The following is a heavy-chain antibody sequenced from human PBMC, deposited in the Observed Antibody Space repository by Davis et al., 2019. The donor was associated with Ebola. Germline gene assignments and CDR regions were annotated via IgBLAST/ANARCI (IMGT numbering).Heavy chain of an antibody. Sequence: SVKVSCKASGGTFSSYAISWVRQARGQGLEWMGGIIPIFGTANYAQKFQGRVTITADESTSTAYMELSSLRSEDTAVYYCARDSRYCSGGSCYTFDYWGQGTLVTVSS. CDR3: ARDSRYCSGGSCYTFDY. CDR2: IIPIFGTA. D-gene: IGHD2-15*01. V-gene: IGHV1-69*13. CDR1: GGTFSSYA. J-gene: IGHJ4*02.